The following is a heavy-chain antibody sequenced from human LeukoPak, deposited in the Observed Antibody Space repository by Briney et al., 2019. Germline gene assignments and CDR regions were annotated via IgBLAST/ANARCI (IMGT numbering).Heavy chain of an antibody. CDR3: ARDKGTSYLSSFDY. CDR1: GYSISSGYY. CDR2: IKQDGSEK. D-gene: IGHD6-6*01. V-gene: IGHV3-7*03. Sequence: PSETLSLTCTVSGYSISSGYYWGWIRQPPGKGLEWVANIKQDGSEKYYVDSVKGRFTISRGNAKNSLYLQMNSLRAEDTAVYYCARDKGTSYLSSFDYWGQGTLVTVSS. J-gene: IGHJ4*02.